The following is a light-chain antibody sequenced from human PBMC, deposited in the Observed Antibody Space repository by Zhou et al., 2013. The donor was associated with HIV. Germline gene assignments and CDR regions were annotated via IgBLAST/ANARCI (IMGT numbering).Light chain of an antibody. CDR3: MQGTHWPPYT. CDR1: RSLVFSDGNTY. V-gene: IGKV2-24*01. J-gene: IGKJ2*01. Sequence: IVLTQTPLSSPVTLGQPASISCRSSRSLVFSDGNTYLSWLQQRPGQPPRLLIYEISNRFSGVPDRFSGSGAGTDFTLKISRVEAEDVGIYYCMQGTHWPPYTFGQGTNLEIK. CDR2: EIS.